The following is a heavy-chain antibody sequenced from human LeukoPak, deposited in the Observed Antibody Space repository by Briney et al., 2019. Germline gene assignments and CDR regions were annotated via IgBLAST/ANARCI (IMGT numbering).Heavy chain of an antibody. Sequence: GGSLRLSCAASGFTFSSYSMNWVRQAPGKGLEWVTFIHYDGRNQYYADSVKGRFTISRDNAKNSLYLQMNSLRAEDTAVYYCAVGDNPGALDYWGQGTLVTVSS. CDR2: IHYDGRNQ. J-gene: IGHJ4*02. CDR1: GFTFSSYS. CDR3: AVGDNPGALDY. D-gene: IGHD1-14*01. V-gene: IGHV3-30*02.